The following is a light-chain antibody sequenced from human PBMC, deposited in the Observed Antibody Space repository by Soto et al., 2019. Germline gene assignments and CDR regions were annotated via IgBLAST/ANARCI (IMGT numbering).Light chain of an antibody. V-gene: IGLV1-40*01. CDR1: SSNIGARYD. CDR2: GNN. CDR3: QSYDSSLSGSV. J-gene: IGLJ2*01. Sequence: QSVLTQPPSVSGAPGQRVTISRTGSSSNIGARYDVHWYQQLPGTAPKLLIYGNNNRPSGVPDRFSGSKSGTSASLAITGLQAEDEADYYCQSYDSSLSGSVFGGGTKVTVL.